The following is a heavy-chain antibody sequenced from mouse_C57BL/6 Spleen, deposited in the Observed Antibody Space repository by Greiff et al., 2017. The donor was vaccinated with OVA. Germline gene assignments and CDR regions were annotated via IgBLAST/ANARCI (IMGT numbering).Heavy chain of an antibody. CDR3: VRDTYYYVSAWWYFDV. V-gene: IGHV10-3*01. Sequence: EVQRVESGGGLVQPKGSLKLSCAASGFTFNTYAMHWVRQAPGKGLEWVARIRSKSSNYATYYADSVKDRFTISRDDSQSRLYLHMNNLRTEDTAMYYCVRDTYYYVSAWWYFDVWGTGTTVTVSS. D-gene: IGHD1-1*01. CDR1: GFTFNTYA. CDR2: IRSKSSNYAT. J-gene: IGHJ1*03.